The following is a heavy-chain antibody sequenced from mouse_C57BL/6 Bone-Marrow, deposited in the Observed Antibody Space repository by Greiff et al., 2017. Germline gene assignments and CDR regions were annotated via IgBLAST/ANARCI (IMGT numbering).Heavy chain of an antibody. CDR2: ISSGGSYT. D-gene: IGHD2-13*01. CDR1: GFTFSSYG. J-gene: IGHJ3*01. CDR3: ARPSLYDDDRGFAY. V-gene: IGHV5-6*02. Sequence: DVKLQESGGDLVKPGGSLKLSCAASGFTFSSYGMSWVRQTPDKRLEWVATISSGGSYTYYPDSVKGRFTISRDNAKNTLYLQMSSLKSEDTAMYYCARPSLYDDDRGFAYWGQGTLVTGSA.